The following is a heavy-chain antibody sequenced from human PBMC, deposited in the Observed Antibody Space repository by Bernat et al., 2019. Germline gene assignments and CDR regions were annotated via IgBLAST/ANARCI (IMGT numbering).Heavy chain of an antibody. Sequence: EVQLLESGGGLVQPGGSLRLSCAASGFTFSNYAMSWVRQAPGKGLEWVSTISGSGDSTYCADSVKGRFTISRDNSKNTLFLQMNSLRAEDTALYYCAKDRRVVTGVGRQNFDHWGQGSLVTVSS. D-gene: IGHD2-21*02. CDR2: ISGSGDST. J-gene: IGHJ4*02. CDR3: AKDRRVVTGVGRQNFDH. CDR1: GFTFSNYA. V-gene: IGHV3-23*01.